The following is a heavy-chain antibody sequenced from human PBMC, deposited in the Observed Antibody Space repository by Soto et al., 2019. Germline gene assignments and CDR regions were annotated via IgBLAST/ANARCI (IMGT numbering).Heavy chain of an antibody. CDR3: AKDHGDCSSTSCYGAPPYYFDY. J-gene: IGHJ4*02. D-gene: IGHD2-2*03. CDR1: GFTFSSYA. V-gene: IGHV3-23*01. CDR2: ISGSGGST. Sequence: GGSLRLSCAASGFTFSSYAMSWVRQAPGKGLEWVSAISGSGGSTYYADSVKGRFTISRDNSKNTLYLQMNSLRAEDTAVYYCAKDHGDCSSTSCYGAPPYYFDYSGQGTLVTVSS.